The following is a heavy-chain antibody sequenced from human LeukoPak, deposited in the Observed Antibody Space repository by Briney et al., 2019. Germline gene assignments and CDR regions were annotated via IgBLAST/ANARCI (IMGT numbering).Heavy chain of an antibody. V-gene: IGHV1-8*01. CDR2: MNPNSGNT. Sequence: GASVKVSCKASGYTFTSYDINWVRQATGQGLEWMGWMNPNSGNTGYAQKFQGRVTMTRNTSISTAYMELSSLRSEDTAVYYCARGIDLLWFGEQPRDAFDIWGQGTMVTVSS. CDR1: GYTFTSYD. CDR3: ARGIDLLWFGEQPRDAFDI. J-gene: IGHJ3*02. D-gene: IGHD3-10*01.